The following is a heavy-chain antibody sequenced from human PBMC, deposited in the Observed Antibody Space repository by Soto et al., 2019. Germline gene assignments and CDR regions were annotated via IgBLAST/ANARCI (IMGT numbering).Heavy chain of an antibody. CDR3: ARNYYDSSGYYTPGS. D-gene: IGHD3-22*01. Sequence: SVKVSCKASGGTFSSYTISWVRQAPGQGLEWMGRIIPILGIANYAQKFQGRVTITADKSTSTAYMELSSLRSEDTAVYYCARNYYDSSGYYTPGSWGQGTMVTVSS. J-gene: IGHJ5*02. V-gene: IGHV1-69*02. CDR1: GGTFSSYT. CDR2: IIPILGIA.